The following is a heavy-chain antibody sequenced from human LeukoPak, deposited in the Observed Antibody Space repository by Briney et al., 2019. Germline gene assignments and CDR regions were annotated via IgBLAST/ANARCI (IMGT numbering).Heavy chain of an antibody. Sequence: SETLSLTCAVYGGSFSGYYWSWIRQPPGKGLEWIGYIYYSGSTNYNPSLKSRVTISVDTSKNQFSLKLSSVTAADTAVYYCARVNYDYVWGSYRFDYWGQGTLVTVSS. CDR2: IYYSGST. CDR3: ARVNYDYVWGSYRFDY. V-gene: IGHV4-59*01. J-gene: IGHJ4*02. D-gene: IGHD3-16*02. CDR1: GGSFSGYY.